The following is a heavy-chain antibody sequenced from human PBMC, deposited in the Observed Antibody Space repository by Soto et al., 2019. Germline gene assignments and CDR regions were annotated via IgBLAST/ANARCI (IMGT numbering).Heavy chain of an antibody. CDR1: GFTFSDYW. J-gene: IGHJ4*02. V-gene: IGHV3-74*01. D-gene: IGHD7-27*01. Sequence: EVQLVESGGGLIQPGGSLRLSCVVSGFTFSDYWMYWVRQASGKGLVWASRINTDGSTRNYEDSVKGRFTISRDNAKNRLYLQMNSLRAEDTAVYYCARASMGTLEYWGQGARVTVSS. CDR2: INTDGSTR. CDR3: ARASMGTLEY.